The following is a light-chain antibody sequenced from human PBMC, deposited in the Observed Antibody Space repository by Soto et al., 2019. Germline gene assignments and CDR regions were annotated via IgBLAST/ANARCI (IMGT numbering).Light chain of an antibody. CDR2: DAS. J-gene: IGKJ1*01. Sequence: EFVLTQSPGTLSLSPGERATLSCRASQTVRNNYLAWYQQKPGQAPRLLIYDASSRATGIPDRFSGGGSGTDFTPTISRLEPEDFAVYYCQEYNTWPWTFGQGTKVDIK. CDR1: QTVRNNY. CDR3: QEYNTWPWT. V-gene: IGKV3-20*01.